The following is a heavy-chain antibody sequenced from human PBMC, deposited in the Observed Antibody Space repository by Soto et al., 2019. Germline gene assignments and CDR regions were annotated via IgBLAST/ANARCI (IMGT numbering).Heavy chain of an antibody. CDR2: IYNDGTYS. CDR1: GFIFKMYL. V-gene: IGHV3-74*01. Sequence: GGSLRLSCSASGFIFKMYLMHWVRQSPVKGLVWISRIYNDGTYSDYADSVRGRFTISRDNVKNSLYLQMNSLRAEDTAVYYCARVSGTIFGVVNYRVDVWGKRTTATVSS. J-gene: IGHJ6*04. D-gene: IGHD3-3*01. CDR3: ARVSGTIFGVVNYRVDV.